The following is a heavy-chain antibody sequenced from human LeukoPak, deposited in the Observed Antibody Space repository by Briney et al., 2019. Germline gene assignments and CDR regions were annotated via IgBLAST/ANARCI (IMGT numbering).Heavy chain of an antibody. CDR1: GGSFSGYY. J-gene: IGHJ4*02. V-gene: IGHV4-34*01. Sequence: SETLSLTCAVYGGSFSGYYWSWIRQPPGKGLEWIGEINHSGSTNHNPSLKSRVTISVDTSKNQFSLKLSSVTAADTAVYYCARGRAYCSSTSCYNGTFDYWGQGTLVTVSS. CDR3: ARGRAYCSSTSCYNGTFDY. CDR2: INHSGST. D-gene: IGHD2-2*02.